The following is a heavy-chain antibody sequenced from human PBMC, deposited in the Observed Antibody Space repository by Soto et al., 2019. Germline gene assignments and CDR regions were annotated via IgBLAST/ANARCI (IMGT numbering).Heavy chain of an antibody. Sequence: EVQLVESGGGLAQPGGSLRLSCAASGFTFSDHYMDWVRQAPGKGLEWVGRIRKRINSYTTEYAASVKGRFTISSDDSNNALYLQMNSLNTDDTAVYYCARVMVVAGHYYFDYWGQGTLVTVSS. CDR1: GFTFSDHY. CDR2: IRKRINSYTT. D-gene: IGHD6-19*01. CDR3: ARVMVVAGHYYFDY. J-gene: IGHJ4*02. V-gene: IGHV3-72*01.